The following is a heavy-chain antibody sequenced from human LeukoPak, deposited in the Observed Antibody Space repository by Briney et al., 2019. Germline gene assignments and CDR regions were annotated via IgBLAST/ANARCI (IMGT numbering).Heavy chain of an antibody. V-gene: IGHV5-51*01. CDR2: IYPGDSDT. D-gene: IGHD2-2*01. Sequence: GESLEISCKGSGYSFTSYWIGWVRQMPGKGLEWMGIIYPGDSDTRYSPSFQGQVTISADKSISTAYLQWSSLKASDTAMYYCARLVGYCSSTSCPTPFDYWGQGTLVTVSS. J-gene: IGHJ4*02. CDR1: GYSFTSYW. CDR3: ARLVGYCSSTSCPTPFDY.